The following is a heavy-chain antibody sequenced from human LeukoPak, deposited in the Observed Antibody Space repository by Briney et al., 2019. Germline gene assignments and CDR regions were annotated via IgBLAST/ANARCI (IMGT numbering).Heavy chain of an antibody. CDR1: GFTFSSYA. CDR2: ISGSGGST. CDR3: AKGLWFGCWPSFDY. V-gene: IGHV3-23*01. Sequence: GGSLRLSCAASGFTFSSYAMSWVRQAPGKGLEWVSAISGSGGSTYYADSVKGRFTISRDNFKNTLYLQRNSLGAEDTALYYCAKGLWFGCWPSFDYWGQGTLVTVSS. D-gene: IGHD3-10*01. J-gene: IGHJ4*02.